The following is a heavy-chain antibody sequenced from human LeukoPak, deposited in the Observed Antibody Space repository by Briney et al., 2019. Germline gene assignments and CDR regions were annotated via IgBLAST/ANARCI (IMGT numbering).Heavy chain of an antibody. CDR2: ISGSGGTT. J-gene: IGHJ4*02. Sequence: SSSSYYWGWIRQAPGKGLEWVSAISGSGGTTFYADSVKGRFTISRDNSKDTLYLQMNSLRAEDTAVYYCATYRQVLLPFESWGQGTLVTVSS. D-gene: IGHD2/OR15-2a*01. V-gene: IGHV3-23*01. CDR3: ATYRQVLLPFES. CDR1: SSSSYY.